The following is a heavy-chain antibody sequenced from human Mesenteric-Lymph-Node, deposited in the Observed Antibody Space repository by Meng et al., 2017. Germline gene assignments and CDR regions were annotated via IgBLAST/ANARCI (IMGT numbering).Heavy chain of an antibody. CDR2: INPNSGGT. Sequence: QVQLVQSGAEVKKPGASVKVSCKASGYTFTGYYMHWVRQAPGQGREWMGRINPNSGGTNYAQKFQGRVTMTRDTSISTAYMELSRLRSDDTAVYYCAREEGPSSSWYVDYWGQGTLVTVSS. D-gene: IGHD6-13*01. V-gene: IGHV1-2*06. CDR1: GYTFTGYY. CDR3: AREEGPSSSWYVDY. J-gene: IGHJ4*02.